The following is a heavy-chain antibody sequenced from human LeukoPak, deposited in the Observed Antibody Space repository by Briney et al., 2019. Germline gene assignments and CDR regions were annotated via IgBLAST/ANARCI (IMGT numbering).Heavy chain of an antibody. CDR2: IYTSGST. V-gene: IGHV4-4*07. D-gene: IGHD4-17*01. CDR3: ARDAEDYGDYTGFDY. J-gene: IGHJ4*02. Sequence: ASETLSLTCTVSGVSISSYYWSWIRQPAGKGLEWLGRIYTSGSTNYNPSLKSRVTMSVDTSKNQFSLKLSSVTAADTAVYYCARDAEDYGDYTGFDYWGQGTLVTVSS. CDR1: GVSISSYY.